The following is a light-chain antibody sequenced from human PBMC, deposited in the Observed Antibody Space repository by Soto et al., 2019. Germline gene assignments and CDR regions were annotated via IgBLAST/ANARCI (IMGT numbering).Light chain of an antibody. CDR2: KVS. J-gene: IGKJ1*01. Sequence: DVVMTQSPLSLPVTLGRRAPISSRSGQGLVYSDGNTHLSWYQQRPGQSPRRLIYKVSNRDSGVPDRFSGSGSGTDFTLKISRVEAEDVGVYYCMQGTQWPRTFGQGTKV. V-gene: IGKV2-30*01. CDR3: MQGTQWPRT. CDR1: QGLVYSDGNTH.